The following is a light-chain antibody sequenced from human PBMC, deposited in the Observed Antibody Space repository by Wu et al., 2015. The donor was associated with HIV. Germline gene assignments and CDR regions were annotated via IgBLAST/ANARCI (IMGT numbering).Light chain of an antibody. V-gene: IGKV1-39*01. CDR1: QSISSD. CDR2: AAS. CDR3: QQTYSTPKT. J-gene: IGKJ1*01. Sequence: DIQMTQFPSSLSASVGDRVTITCRASQSISSDLKWYQQKPGAAPQLLIYAASSLQSGVPSRFSGSGSGTDFTLTISSLQPEDFATYYCQQTYSTPKTFGQGTKVEIK.